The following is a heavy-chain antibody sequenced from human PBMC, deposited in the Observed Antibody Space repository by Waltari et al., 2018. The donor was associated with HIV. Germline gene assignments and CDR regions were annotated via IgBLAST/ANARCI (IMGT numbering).Heavy chain of an antibody. Sequence: QVHLPQWGSGLLNPSGTLSLTCAVYGGSFSGYYWTWIRQSPGRGLEWMGEIDHTGTSTYNPSLKGRVPMSVDTSKNQFSLTLKSVTAADTAVYYCVRGFGNYGFYFDYWGQGKLVSVSS. D-gene: IGHD3-16*01. CDR3: VRGFGNYGFYFDY. J-gene: IGHJ4*02. V-gene: IGHV4-34*02. CDR1: GGSFSGYY. CDR2: IDHTGTS.